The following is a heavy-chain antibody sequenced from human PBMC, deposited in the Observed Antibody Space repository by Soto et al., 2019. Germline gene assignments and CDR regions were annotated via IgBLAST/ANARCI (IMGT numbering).Heavy chain of an antibody. CDR2: ISGSGGST. CDR1: GFTFSSYA. Sequence: EVQLLESGGGLVQPGGSLRLSCAASGFTFSSYAMSWVRQAPWKGLEWVSAISGSGGSTYYADSVKGRFTISRDNSKNTLYLQVNSLRAEDTAVYYCAKDTTTVTTYPDYWGQGTLVTVSS. J-gene: IGHJ4*02. V-gene: IGHV3-23*01. D-gene: IGHD4-17*01. CDR3: AKDTTTVTTYPDY.